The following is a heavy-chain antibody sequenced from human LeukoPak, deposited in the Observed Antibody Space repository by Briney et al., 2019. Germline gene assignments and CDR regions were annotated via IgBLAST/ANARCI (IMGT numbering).Heavy chain of an antibody. CDR1: GYTFTSYG. CDR2: IIPILGIA. Sequence: SVKVSCKASGYTFTSYGISWVRQAPGQGLEWMGRIIPILGIANYAQKFQGRVTITADKSTSTAYMELSSLRSEDTAVYYCARDPHYYDSSGYYSPDYWGQGTLVTVSS. D-gene: IGHD3-22*01. CDR3: ARDPHYYDSSGYYSPDY. J-gene: IGHJ4*02. V-gene: IGHV1-69*04.